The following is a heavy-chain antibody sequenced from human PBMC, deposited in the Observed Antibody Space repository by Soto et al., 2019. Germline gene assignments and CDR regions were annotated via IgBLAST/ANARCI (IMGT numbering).Heavy chain of an antibody. CDR1: GGTFSSYA. Sequence: SVKVSCTASGGTFSSYAISWVRQAPGQGLEWMGGIIPIFGTANYAQKFQGRVTITADESTSTAYMELNSLRAEDTAVYYCARGLGYSYYGMDVWGQGTTVTVSS. D-gene: IGHD7-27*01. CDR2: IIPIFGTA. CDR3: ARGLGYSYYGMDV. V-gene: IGHV1-69*13. J-gene: IGHJ6*02.